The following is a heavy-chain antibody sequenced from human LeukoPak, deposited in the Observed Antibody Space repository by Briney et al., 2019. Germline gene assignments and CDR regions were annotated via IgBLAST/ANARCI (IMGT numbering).Heavy chain of an antibody. J-gene: IGHJ5*02. CDR3: ARPATLDP. V-gene: IGHV3-7*01. CDR2: IKQDGNEK. Sequence: GGSLRLSCVVSGFTFSDYWMSWVRQAPGQGLEWVANIKQDGNEKHYVDSVKGRFTISRDNAKNSLYLQMNSLRAEDTAVYYCARPATLDPWGQGALVTVSS. CDR1: GFTFSDYW.